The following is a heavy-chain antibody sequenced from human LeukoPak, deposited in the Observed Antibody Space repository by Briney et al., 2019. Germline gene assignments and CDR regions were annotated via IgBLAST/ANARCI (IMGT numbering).Heavy chain of an antibody. J-gene: IGHJ4*02. D-gene: IGHD3-3*01. V-gene: IGHV4-59*01. CDR3: ASIFGVSIDY. CDR1: GGSISSYY. Sequence: PSETLSLTCTVSGGSISSYYWSWLRQPPGKGLEWIGYIYYSGSTNYNPSLKSRVTISVDTSKNQFSLKLSSVTAADTAVYYCASIFGVSIDYWGQGTLVTVSS. CDR2: IYYSGST.